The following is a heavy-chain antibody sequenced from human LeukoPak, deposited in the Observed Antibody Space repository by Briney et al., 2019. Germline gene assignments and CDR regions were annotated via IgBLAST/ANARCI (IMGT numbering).Heavy chain of an antibody. CDR2: IYPSGST. Sequence: PSETLSLTCTVSGGSISSGGYYWSWIRQPPGKGLEWIGYIYPSGSTNYNPSLKSRVTISVDTSKNRFSLRLSSVTAADTAVYYCARETAAAGESGYYGMDVWGQGTTVTVSS. D-gene: IGHD6-13*01. CDR3: ARETAAAGESGYYGMDV. V-gene: IGHV4-61*08. J-gene: IGHJ6*02. CDR1: GGSISSGGYY.